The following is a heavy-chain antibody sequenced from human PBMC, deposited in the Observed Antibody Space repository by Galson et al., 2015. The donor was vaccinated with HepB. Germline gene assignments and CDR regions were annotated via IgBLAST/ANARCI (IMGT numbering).Heavy chain of an antibody. D-gene: IGHD3-22*01. J-gene: IGHJ4*02. Sequence: LSLTCTVSGGSISSYYWSWIRQPPGKGLEWIGYIYYSGSTNYNPSLKSRVTISVDTSKNQFSLKLSSVTAADTAVYYCARGPGYDSSDYWRAYFDYWGQGTLVTVSS. CDR3: ARGPGYDSSDYWRAYFDY. V-gene: IGHV4-59*01. CDR2: IYYSGST. CDR1: GGSISSYY.